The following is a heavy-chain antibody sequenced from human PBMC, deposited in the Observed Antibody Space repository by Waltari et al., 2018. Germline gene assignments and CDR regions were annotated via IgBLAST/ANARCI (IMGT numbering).Heavy chain of an antibody. CDR3: AKRAYDSSGPLDY. CDR2: ISWNSGSI. V-gene: IGHV3-9*01. Sequence: EVQLVESGGGLVQPGRSLRLSCAASGFTFDDYAMHWVRQAPGKGLEWVSCISWNSGSIGYAYSVKGRFTISRDNAKNSLYLQMNSLRAEDTALYYCAKRAYDSSGPLDYWGQGTLVTVSS. CDR1: GFTFDDYA. D-gene: IGHD3-22*01. J-gene: IGHJ4*02.